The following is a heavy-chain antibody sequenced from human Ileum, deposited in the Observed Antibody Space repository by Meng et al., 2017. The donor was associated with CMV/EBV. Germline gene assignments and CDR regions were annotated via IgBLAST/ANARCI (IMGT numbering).Heavy chain of an antibody. D-gene: IGHD5-24*01. CDR2: INGVGSSI. CDR3: ARGADGYGNFDY. J-gene: IGHJ4*02. CDR1: EFTFSSYW. Sequence: GESLKISCAASEFTFSSYWMHWVRQAPGKGLVWLSRINGVGSSISYADFVKGRFTISRDNAKNTLYLQMNSLRAEDAAVYFCARGADGYGNFDYWGQGTLVTVSS. V-gene: IGHV3-74*01.